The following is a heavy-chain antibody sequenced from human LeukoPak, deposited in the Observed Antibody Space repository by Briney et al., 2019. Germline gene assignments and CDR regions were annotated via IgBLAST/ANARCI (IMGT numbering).Heavy chain of an antibody. D-gene: IGHD3/OR15-3a*01. CDR1: GFTFRSHD. CDR3: VREGPRGLAFDI. J-gene: IGHJ3*02. CDR2: ISASGGST. Sequence: PGGSLRLSCAASGFTFRSHDMSWVRQAPGKGLEWVSGISASGGSTFYADSVKGRFTISRDNSKNTLYLQMNGLRVEDTAVYYCVREGPRGLAFDIWGQGTMFTVSS. V-gene: IGHV3-23*01.